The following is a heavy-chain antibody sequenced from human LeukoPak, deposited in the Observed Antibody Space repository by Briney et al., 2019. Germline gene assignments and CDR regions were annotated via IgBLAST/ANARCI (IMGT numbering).Heavy chain of an antibody. D-gene: IGHD4-17*01. CDR3: ARGAGGYGRSFDY. CDR2: IYYSEST. Sequence: SETLSLTCTVSGGSISSYYWSWIRQPPGKGLEWIGYIYYSESTNYNPSLKSRVTISVDTSKNQFSLKLSSVTAADTAVYYCARGAGGYGRSFDYWGQGTLVTVSS. V-gene: IGHV4-59*01. J-gene: IGHJ4*02. CDR1: GGSISSYY.